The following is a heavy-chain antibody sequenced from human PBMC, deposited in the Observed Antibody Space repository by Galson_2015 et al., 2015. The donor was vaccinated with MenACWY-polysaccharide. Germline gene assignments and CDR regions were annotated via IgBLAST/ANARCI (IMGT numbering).Heavy chain of an antibody. CDR3: ARGSYGNGYGMDV. D-gene: IGHD1-26*01. Sequence: SLRLSCAASGFPFSSYSMSWVRQAPGKGLEWVSHITSSTSAIYYADSVKGRFTISRDNAKNSLYLQMSSLRAEDTAVYYCARGSYGNGYGMDVWGQGTTVTVSS. J-gene: IGHJ6*02. V-gene: IGHV3-48*04. CDR2: ITSSTSAI. CDR1: GFPFSSYS.